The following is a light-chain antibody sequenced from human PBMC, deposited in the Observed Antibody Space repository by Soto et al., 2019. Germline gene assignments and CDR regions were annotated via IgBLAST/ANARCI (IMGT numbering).Light chain of an antibody. J-gene: IGKJ1*01. CDR2: DAS. Sequence: DIQMTQSPSTLSASVGDRVTITCRASQSINRWLAWYQQKPGKAPKVLIYDASTLETGVPSRFSGSGSGTEFALTISSLQPNDSATYFCQQYHGSSLTFAQGTKVEI. V-gene: IGKV1-5*01. CDR3: QQYHGSSLT. CDR1: QSINRW.